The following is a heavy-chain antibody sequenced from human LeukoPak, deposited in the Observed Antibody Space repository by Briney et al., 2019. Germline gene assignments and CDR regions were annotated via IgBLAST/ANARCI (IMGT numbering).Heavy chain of an antibody. D-gene: IGHD2-21*02. CDR1: GFTFDDYA. Sequence: GGSLRLSCAASGFTFDDYAMHWVRQAPGKGLEWVSGISWNSGSIGYADSVKGRFTISRDNAKNSLYLQMNSLRAEDTALYYCAKDTEYCGGDCYSGDGMDIWGQGTTVTVSS. CDR3: AKDTEYCGGDCYSGDGMDI. J-gene: IGHJ6*02. V-gene: IGHV3-9*01. CDR2: ISWNSGSI.